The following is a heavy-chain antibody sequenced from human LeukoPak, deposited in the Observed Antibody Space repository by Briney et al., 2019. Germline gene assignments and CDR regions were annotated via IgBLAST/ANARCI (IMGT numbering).Heavy chain of an antibody. CDR3: ATREYTYV. D-gene: IGHD5-18*01. CDR2: IKHDGSQK. CDR1: GFTFTSYW. J-gene: IGHJ4*02. V-gene: IGHV3-7*03. Sequence: GGSLRLSCAASGFTFTSYWMTWVRQAPGKGLEWVANIKHDGSQKYYVDSVKGRFSISRDNAKNSLYLQMNSLRAEDTALYYCATREYTYVGGQGTPVIVSS.